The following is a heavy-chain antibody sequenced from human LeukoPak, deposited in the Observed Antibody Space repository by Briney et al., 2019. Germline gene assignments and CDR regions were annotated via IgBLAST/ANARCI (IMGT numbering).Heavy chain of an antibody. CDR3: ARSLPYGTTWYGRSDF. D-gene: IGHD6-13*01. CDR1: GFTFSSYW. Sequence: PGGSLRLSCAASGFTFSSYWMTWVRQAPGKGLEWVADIKEDGNEKYYMDSVKGRFTISRDNAMNSLYLQMNSLRAEDTAIYYCARSLPYGTTWYGRSDFWGQGTLVTVSS. V-gene: IGHV3-7*03. CDR2: IKEDGNEK. J-gene: IGHJ4*02.